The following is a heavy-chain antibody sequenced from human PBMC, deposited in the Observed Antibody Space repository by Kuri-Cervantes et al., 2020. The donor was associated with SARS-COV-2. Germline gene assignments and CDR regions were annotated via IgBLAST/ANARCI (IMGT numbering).Heavy chain of an antibody. V-gene: IGHV4-34*01. CDR1: GGSFSGYY. CDR3: ARGGSMIVVRRYFDY. J-gene: IGHJ4*02. D-gene: IGHD3-22*01. CDR2: INHSGST. Sequence: SETLSLTCAVYGGSFSGYYWSWIRQPPGKGLEWIGGINHSGSTNYNPSLKSRVTISVDTSKNQFSLKLSSVTAADTAVYYCARGGSMIVVRRYFDYWGQGALVTVSS.